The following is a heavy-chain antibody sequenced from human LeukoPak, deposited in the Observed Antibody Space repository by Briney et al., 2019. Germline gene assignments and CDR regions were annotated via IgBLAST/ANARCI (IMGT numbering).Heavy chain of an antibody. D-gene: IGHD6-19*01. J-gene: IGHJ4*02. V-gene: IGHV3-21*01. Sequence: GGSLRLSCAASRLTLRSHPMSGVPEAPGKGVEWVSSISSRSGYIYYGDSVKGRFTSSGGNAKNSLYLQMNTLRAEGTAVYYCASFDSSGGHYFDYWGQGTLVTVSA. CDR2: ISSRSGYI. CDR1: RLTLRSHP. CDR3: ASFDSSGGHYFDY.